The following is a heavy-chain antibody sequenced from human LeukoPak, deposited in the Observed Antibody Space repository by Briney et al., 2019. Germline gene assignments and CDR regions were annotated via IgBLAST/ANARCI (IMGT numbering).Heavy chain of an antibody. J-gene: IGHJ4*02. Sequence: GGSLRLSCAASGFTFSSYSMNWGRHAPGKGLERVSNISSTASYIHYADSLKGLSTNSRDNANTSLYLQMNSARAAEKYGYYCARDARTVVPGVSDCWGQGTLVTVSS. CDR2: ISSTASYI. CDR1: GFTFSSYS. V-gene: IGHV3-21*01. D-gene: IGHD3-10*01. CDR3: ARDARTVVPGVSDC.